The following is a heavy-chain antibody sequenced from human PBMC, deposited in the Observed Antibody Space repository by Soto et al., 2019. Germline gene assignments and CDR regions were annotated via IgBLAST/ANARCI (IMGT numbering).Heavy chain of an antibody. V-gene: IGHV4-59*01. J-gene: IGHJ4*02. CDR2: IYYSGST. Sequence: SETLSLTCTVSGGFIISYYWSWIRQPPGKGLEWIGYIYYSGSTNYNPSLKSRVTISVDTSKNQFSLKLSSVTAADTAVYYCARVTRGRFLEWLHDYWGQGTLVSVSS. CDR3: ARVTRGRFLEWLHDY. CDR1: GGFIISYY. D-gene: IGHD3-3*01.